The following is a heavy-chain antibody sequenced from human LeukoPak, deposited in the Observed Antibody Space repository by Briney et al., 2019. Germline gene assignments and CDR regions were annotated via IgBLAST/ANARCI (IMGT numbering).Heavy chain of an antibody. D-gene: IGHD3-10*01. CDR3: ARPSRYGSGNYYPDY. Sequence: SETLSLTCTVSGGSISGYYWSWIRQPPGKGLEWIGYIHYSGSTNYNASLKSRVTISVDTSKNQFSLKLSSVTAADTAIYYCARPSRYGSGNYYPDYWGQGTLVTVSS. J-gene: IGHJ4*02. V-gene: IGHV4-59*08. CDR2: IHYSGST. CDR1: GGSISGYY.